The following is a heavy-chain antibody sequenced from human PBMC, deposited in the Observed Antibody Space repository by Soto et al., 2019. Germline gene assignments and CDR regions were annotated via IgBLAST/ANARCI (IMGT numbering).Heavy chain of an antibody. CDR1: GFTFSSYA. V-gene: IGHV3-23*01. CDR3: ANGGYDPRDAFDY. D-gene: IGHD5-12*01. CDR2: ISTSDYST. J-gene: IGHJ4*02. Sequence: GGSLRLSCTASGFTFSSYAMTWVRQAPGKGLEWVSTISTSDYSTYYADSVKGRFTISRDNSKNTLYLQMDSLTAEDTAVYYCANGGYDPRDAFDYWGQGTLVTVSS.